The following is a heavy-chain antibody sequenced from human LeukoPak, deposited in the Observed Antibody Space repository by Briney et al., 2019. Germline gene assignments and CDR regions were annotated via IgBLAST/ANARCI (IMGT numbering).Heavy chain of an antibody. D-gene: IGHD6-6*01. CDR2: IYTSGST. J-gene: IGHJ3*02. V-gene: IGHV4-61*02. Sequence: SQTLSLTCTVSGGSISSGSYYWSWIRQPAGKGLEWIGRIYTSGSTNYNPSLKSRVTISLDTSKNQFSLKLSSVTAADTAVYYRGRRGLIAARPGRGAFDIWAKGQWSPSLQ. CDR1: GGSISSGSYY. CDR3: GRRGLIAARPGRGAFDI.